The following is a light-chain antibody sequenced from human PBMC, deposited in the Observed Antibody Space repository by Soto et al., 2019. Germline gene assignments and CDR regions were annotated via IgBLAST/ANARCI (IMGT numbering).Light chain of an antibody. CDR3: QQFGGSPPYT. Sequence: EIVLTQSPGTLSLSPGERATLSCRASQSVSSTYLAWYQQKHGQAPRLLIYGASTRATGIPDRFSGSGSGTDFILTISRLEPEDFAVYYCQQFGGSPPYTFGQGTTLEIK. CDR2: GAS. CDR1: QSVSSTY. V-gene: IGKV3-20*01. J-gene: IGKJ2*01.